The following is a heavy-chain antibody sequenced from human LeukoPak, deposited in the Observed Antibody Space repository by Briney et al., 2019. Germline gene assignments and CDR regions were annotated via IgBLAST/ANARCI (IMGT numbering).Heavy chain of an antibody. J-gene: IGHJ5*02. CDR3: ARVYRGGNNWFDP. CDR1: GFTVSSNY. V-gene: IGHV3-53*01. Sequence: PGGSLRLSCAASGFTVSSNYMSWVRQAPGKGLEWVSVIYSGGSTYYADSVKGRFTISRDNSKNTLYLQMNSLRAGDTAVYYCARVYRGGNNWFDPWGQGTLVTVSS. CDR2: IYSGGST. D-gene: IGHD3-10*01.